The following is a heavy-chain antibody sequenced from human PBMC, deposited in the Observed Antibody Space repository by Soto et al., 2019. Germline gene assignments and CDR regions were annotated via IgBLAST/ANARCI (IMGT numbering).Heavy chain of an antibody. CDR1: GFTVSNYH. D-gene: IGHD3-3*01. CDR3: AREVRVRGFAFDI. Sequence: PGGSLRLSCAASGFTVSNYHMNWVRRAPGKGLEWVSVIYTAGSADFADSVKGRFSISRDDSKNTLYLQMSSLRAEDTAVYYCAREVRVRGFAFDIWGQGTMVTVSS. J-gene: IGHJ3*02. CDR2: IYTAGSA. V-gene: IGHV3-66*01.